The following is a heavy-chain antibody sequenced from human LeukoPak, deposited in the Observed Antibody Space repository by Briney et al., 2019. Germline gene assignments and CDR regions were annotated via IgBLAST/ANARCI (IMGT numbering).Heavy chain of an antibody. J-gene: IGHJ4*02. CDR2: LYFSGST. CDR1: GGSIRSYY. D-gene: IGHD2-15*01. CDR3: ARVRDRAVDY. Sequence: PSETLSLTCTVSGGSIRSYYWSWIRQPPGKGLEWIGCLYFSGSTNYNPSLKSRVTISIDASENQFSLKLSSVTAADTAVYYCARVRDRAVDYWGQGTLVTVSS. V-gene: IGHV4-59*01.